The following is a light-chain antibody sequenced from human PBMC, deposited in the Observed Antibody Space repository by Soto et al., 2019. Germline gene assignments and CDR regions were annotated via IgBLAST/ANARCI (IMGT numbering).Light chain of an antibody. J-gene: IGKJ5*01. V-gene: IGKV1-9*01. CDR2: AAS. CDR1: QGIDTS. CDR3: QKLHGYPLT. Sequence: ILFTQFPSSLSASVGARSTITCRARQGIDTSLACYPQHPGKAPQLLLYAASNFHSGVPSRFSGSGSGTYFTLTMCCLQPEDFATYYCQKLHGYPLTYGRGTGPEI.